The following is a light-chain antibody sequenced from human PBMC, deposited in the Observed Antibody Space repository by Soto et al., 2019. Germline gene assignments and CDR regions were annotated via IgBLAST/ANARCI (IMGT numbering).Light chain of an antibody. J-gene: IGLJ1*01. Sequence: QSALTQPPSASGSTGQSVTISCTGTSSDVGGYNYVSWYQQHPGKAPKLMIYEVSKRPSGVPDRFSGSKSGNTASLTVSGLQAEDEADYYCSSYAGSNNSYVFGTGTKVTVL. V-gene: IGLV2-8*01. CDR3: SSYAGSNNSYV. CDR1: SSDVGGYNY. CDR2: EVS.